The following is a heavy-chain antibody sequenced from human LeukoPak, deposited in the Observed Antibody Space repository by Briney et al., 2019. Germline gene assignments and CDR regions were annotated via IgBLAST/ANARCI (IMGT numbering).Heavy chain of an antibody. CDR3: ARIFLSSGWYRGGDYFDY. CDR1: GYSIRNGYQ. J-gene: IGHJ4*02. V-gene: IGHV4-38-2*01. CDR2: INYSGST. Sequence: SETLSLTCSVSGYSIRNGYQWGWIGQPPGKGLEWMGSINYSGSTYDNPSLKSRVTISIDTSKNQIFLNVKSVTAADTAVYYCARIFLSSGWYRGGDYFDYWGQGTLVTVSS. D-gene: IGHD6-19*01.